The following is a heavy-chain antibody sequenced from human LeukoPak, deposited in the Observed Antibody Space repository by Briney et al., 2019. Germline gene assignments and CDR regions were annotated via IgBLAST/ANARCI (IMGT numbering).Heavy chain of an antibody. CDR1: GFTFSSYS. Sequence: GGSLRLSCAASGFTFSSYSMNWVRQAPGKGLEWVSSISSSSSYIYYADSVKGRFTISRDNSKNTLYLQMNSLRAEDTAVYYCAKDLSTSERWLQLFDYWGQGTLVTVSS. V-gene: IGHV3-21*01. CDR2: ISSSSSYI. D-gene: IGHD5-24*01. CDR3: AKDLSTSERWLQLFDY. J-gene: IGHJ4*02.